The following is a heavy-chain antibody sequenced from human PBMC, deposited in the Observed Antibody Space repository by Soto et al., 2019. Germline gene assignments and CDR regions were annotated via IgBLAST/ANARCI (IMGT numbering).Heavy chain of an antibody. CDR3: ARQVTRDYYYYYMDV. CDR2: IYYSGST. Sequence: SETLSLTCTVSGGSISSYYWSWIRQPPGKGLEWIGYIYYSGSTNYNPSLKSRVTISVDTSKNQFSLKLSSVTAADTAVYYCARQVTRDYYYYYMDVWGKGTTVTVSS. V-gene: IGHV4-59*08. CDR1: GGSISSYY. J-gene: IGHJ6*03. D-gene: IGHD4-4*01.